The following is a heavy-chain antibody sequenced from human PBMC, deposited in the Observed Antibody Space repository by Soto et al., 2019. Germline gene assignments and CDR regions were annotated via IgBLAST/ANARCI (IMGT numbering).Heavy chain of an antibody. V-gene: IGHV1-18*01. CDR1: GYTFTSYG. Sequence: ASVKVSCKASGYTFTSYGISWVRQAPGQGLEWMGWISAYNGNTNYAQKLQGRVTMTTDTSTSTAYMELRSLRSDDTAVYYCARDRTAGVPGYWFAPWGQGTLVTVSS. D-gene: IGHD3-10*01. CDR2: ISAYNGNT. CDR3: ARDRTAGVPGYWFAP. J-gene: IGHJ5*02.